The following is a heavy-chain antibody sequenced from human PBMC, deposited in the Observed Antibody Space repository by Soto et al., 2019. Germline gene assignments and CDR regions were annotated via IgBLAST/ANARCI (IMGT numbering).Heavy chain of an antibody. V-gene: IGHV4-59*01. CDR1: GGSISSYY. D-gene: IGHD3-22*01. CDR2: IYYSGSI. J-gene: IGHJ6*02. CDR3: ARPPYYYELSGYYYYHNGMYG. Sequence: PSETLSLTCTVSGGSISSYYWSWIRQPPGKGLEWIGYIYYSGSINYNPSLKSRVTISVDTSKNQFSLKLSSVTAADTAVYYCARPPYYYELSGYYYYHNGMYGGGQGTT.